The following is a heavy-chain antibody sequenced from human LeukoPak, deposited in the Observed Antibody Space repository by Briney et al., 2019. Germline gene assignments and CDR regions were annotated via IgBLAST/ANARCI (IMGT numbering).Heavy chain of an antibody. CDR1: GYTFSSYG. J-gene: IGHJ4*02. V-gene: IGHV1-18*01. CDR3: AKEGDYDILTGYPRGIDY. D-gene: IGHD3-9*01. CDR2: ISADNGNT. Sequence: ASVKVSCKASGYTFSSYGISWVRQAPGQGLEWMGWISADNGNTNYAQKLQGRVTMTTDTSTSTAYMELRSLRSDDTAVYYCAKEGDYDILTGYPRGIDYWGQGTLVTVSS.